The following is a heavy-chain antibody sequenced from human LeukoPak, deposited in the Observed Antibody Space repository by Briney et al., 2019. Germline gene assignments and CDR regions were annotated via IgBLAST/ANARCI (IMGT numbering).Heavy chain of an antibody. Sequence: ASVKVSCKASGYTFTDYYMHWLQQAPGKGLEWMGRVDPADGEVAYAEKFQGRVTITADPSRATAYMELASLRSDDTAVYYCARDRREYIAAAGPPDFDYWGQGTLVTVSS. CDR2: VDPADGEV. CDR1: GYTFTDYY. D-gene: IGHD6-13*01. J-gene: IGHJ4*02. CDR3: ARDRREYIAAAGPPDFDY. V-gene: IGHV1-69-2*01.